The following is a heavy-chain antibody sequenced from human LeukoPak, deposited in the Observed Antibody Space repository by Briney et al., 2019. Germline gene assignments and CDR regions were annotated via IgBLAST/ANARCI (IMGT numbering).Heavy chain of an antibody. Sequence: PGGSLRLSCAASGFTFSSDAMSWVRQAPGKGLEWASVIDRSGGSTWYADSVKGRFTISRDNSENTLYLQMNSLRAEDTAVYYCAKAHNFDYWGQGTLVTVSS. CDR3: AKAHNFDY. J-gene: IGHJ4*02. CDR2: IDRSGGST. CDR1: GFTFSSDA. V-gene: IGHV3-23*01.